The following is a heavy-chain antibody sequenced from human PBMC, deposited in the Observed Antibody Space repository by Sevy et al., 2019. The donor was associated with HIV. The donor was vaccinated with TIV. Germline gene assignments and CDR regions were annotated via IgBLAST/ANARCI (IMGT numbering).Heavy chain of an antibody. Sequence: GGSLRLSCAASGFTFSDYYMSWIRQAPGKGLELVSYISSSGHTIDYADSVKGRFTISRDDAKNSVFLQMNRLRADDTAVYYCATEVDYSSSALDYWGQGTLVTVSS. V-gene: IGHV3-11*01. CDR1: GFTFSDYY. D-gene: IGHD6-6*01. CDR2: ISSSGHTI. J-gene: IGHJ4*02. CDR3: ATEVDYSSSALDY.